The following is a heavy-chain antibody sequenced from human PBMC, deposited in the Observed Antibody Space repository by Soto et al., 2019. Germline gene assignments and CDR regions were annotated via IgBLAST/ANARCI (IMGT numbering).Heavy chain of an antibody. CDR3: ARGPERATILPDY. CDR1: GYTFTSCA. Sequence: ASVKLSCKASGYTFTSCAINWVRQATGQGREWMGWMSPNSGNTGYAQKFQGRVTMTRNTSISTAYMELSSLRSEDTAVYYCARGPERATILPDYWGQGTLVTVSS. D-gene: IGHD5-12*01. V-gene: IGHV1-8*01. J-gene: IGHJ4*02. CDR2: MSPNSGNT.